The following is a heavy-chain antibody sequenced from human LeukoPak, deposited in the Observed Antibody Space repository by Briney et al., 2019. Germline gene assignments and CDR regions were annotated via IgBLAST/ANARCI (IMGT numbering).Heavy chain of an antibody. V-gene: IGHV4-4*07. Sequence: PSETLSLTCTVSGGSINNYYWSWIRQPAGKGLEWIGRIYTRGSTNYNPSLKSRVTISVDTSKNQFSLKLSSVTAADTAVYYCARRHSSGVDYWGQGTLVTVSS. D-gene: IGHD3-22*01. J-gene: IGHJ4*02. CDR3: ARRHSSGVDY. CDR2: IYTRGST. CDR1: GGSINNYY.